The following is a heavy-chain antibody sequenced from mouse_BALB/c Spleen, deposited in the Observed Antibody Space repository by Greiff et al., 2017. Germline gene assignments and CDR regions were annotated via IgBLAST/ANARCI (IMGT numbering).Heavy chain of an antibody. Sequence: EVQLQESGPGLVKPSQSLSLTCTVTGYSITSDYAWNWIRQFPGNKLEWMGYISYSGSTSYNPSLKSRISITRDTSKNQFFLQLNSVTTEDTATYHCARRGNSWFAYWGQGTLVTVSA. J-gene: IGHJ3*01. V-gene: IGHV3-2*02. D-gene: IGHD2-1*01. CDR3: ARRGNSWFAY. CDR1: GYSITSDYA. CDR2: ISYSGST.